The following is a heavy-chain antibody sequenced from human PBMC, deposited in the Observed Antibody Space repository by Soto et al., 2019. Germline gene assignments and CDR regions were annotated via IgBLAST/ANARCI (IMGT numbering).Heavy chain of an antibody. V-gene: IGHV3-7*01. CDR3: ASVPYYDILTDTDY. J-gene: IGHJ4*02. CDR2: IKQDGSEK. CDR1: GFTFSSYW. Sequence: GGSLRLSCAASGFTFSSYWMSWVRQAPGKGLEWVANIKQDGSEKYYVDSVKGRFTISRDNAKNSLYLQMNSLRAEDTAVYYCASVPYYDILTDTDYWGQGTLVTVSS. D-gene: IGHD3-9*01.